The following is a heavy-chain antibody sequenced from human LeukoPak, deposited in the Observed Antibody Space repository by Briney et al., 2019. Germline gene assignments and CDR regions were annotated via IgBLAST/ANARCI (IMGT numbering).Heavy chain of an antibody. J-gene: IGHJ4*02. Sequence: PSETLSLTCTVSGGSISSGSYYWSWIRQPAGKGLEWIGRIYTSGSTNYNPSLKSRVTISVDTSKNQFSLKLSSVTAADTAVYYCARGGHYYDSSGRGFDYWDQGTLVTVSS. D-gene: IGHD3-22*01. CDR1: GGSISSGSYY. CDR3: ARGGHYYDSSGRGFDY. V-gene: IGHV4-61*02. CDR2: IYTSGST.